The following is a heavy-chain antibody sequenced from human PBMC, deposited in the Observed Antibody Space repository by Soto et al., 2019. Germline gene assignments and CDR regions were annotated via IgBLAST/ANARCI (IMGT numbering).Heavy chain of an antibody. CDR1: GGSLNSDDYH. V-gene: IGHV4-30-4*01. CDR2: VFHTGNT. J-gene: IGHJ6*02. CDR3: AREKTRGRTFGVYYRMDV. Sequence: QVQLQESGPGLVKPSQTLSLTCTVSGGSLNSDDYHWSWIRQPPGKGLEWVGYVFHTGNTYDNPSLKSRVTISVDPSTTQFSLRLTSVTAADTAVYYCAREKTRGRTFGVYYRMDVWGQGTTVTVSS. D-gene: IGHD3-16*01.